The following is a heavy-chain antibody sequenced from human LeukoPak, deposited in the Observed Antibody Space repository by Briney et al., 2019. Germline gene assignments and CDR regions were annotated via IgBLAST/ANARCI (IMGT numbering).Heavy chain of an antibody. D-gene: IGHD1-26*01. J-gene: IGHJ3*02. Sequence: SETLSLTCTVSGGSISSYYWSWIRQPPGKGLEWIGYIYYSGSTNYNPSLKSRVTISVDTSKNQFSLKLSSVTAADTAVYYCATQWESDAFDIWGQGTMATVSS. CDR1: GGSISSYY. V-gene: IGHV4-59*08. CDR2: IYYSGST. CDR3: ATQWESDAFDI.